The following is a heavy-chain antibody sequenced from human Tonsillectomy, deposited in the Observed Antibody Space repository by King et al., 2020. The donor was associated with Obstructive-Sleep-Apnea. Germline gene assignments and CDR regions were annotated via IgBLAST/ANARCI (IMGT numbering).Heavy chain of an antibody. CDR3: ARDQGATTAAPFDY. D-gene: IGHD1-26*01. CDR2: ISAYNGNT. Sequence: QLVQSGAEVKKPGASVKVSCKASGYTFTSYGISWVRQAPGQGLEWMGGISAYNGNTNYAQKLQGRGTMTTDTSTSTAYMELRSLRSDDTAVYYCARDQGATTAAPFDYWGQGTLVTVSS. V-gene: IGHV1-18*04. CDR1: GYTFTSYG. J-gene: IGHJ4*02.